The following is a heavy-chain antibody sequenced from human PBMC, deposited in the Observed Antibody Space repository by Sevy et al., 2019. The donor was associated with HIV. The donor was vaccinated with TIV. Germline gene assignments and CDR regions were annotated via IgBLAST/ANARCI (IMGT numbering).Heavy chain of an antibody. CDR3: ARDGCAVRVVTETPFDY. CDR1: GYTFTGYY. V-gene: IGHV1-2*02. Sequence: ASVKVSCKASGYTFTGYYMHWVRQAPGQGLEWMGWINPNSGDTNYAQKFQGRVTMTRDTCISVVYMELSRLRSDDSAVFYCARDGCAVRVVTETPFDYWGQGTLVTVSS. CDR2: INPNSGDT. J-gene: IGHJ4*02. D-gene: IGHD3-10*01.